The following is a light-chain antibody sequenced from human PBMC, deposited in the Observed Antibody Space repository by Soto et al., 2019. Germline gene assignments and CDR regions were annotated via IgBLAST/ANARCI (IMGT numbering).Light chain of an antibody. V-gene: IGKV3-20*01. CDR3: QQYGSTYPWT. CDR2: GAS. J-gene: IGKJ1*01. Sequence: EIVLTQCPGTLALAPEERATLSCRARQSVSSKYLAWYQQKPRQARRRLIYGASSRATGIPDRFSGSGSGTNFTLTIRRLEPEDFAVYYCQQYGSTYPWTFGQGTKVDIK. CDR1: QSVSSKY.